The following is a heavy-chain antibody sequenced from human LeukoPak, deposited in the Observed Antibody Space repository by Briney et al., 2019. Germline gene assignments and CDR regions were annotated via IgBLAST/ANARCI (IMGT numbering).Heavy chain of an antibody. D-gene: IGHD3-22*01. J-gene: IGHJ1*01. Sequence: GESLKISCKGSGYSFTSYWIGWVRQMPGKGLEWMGIIYPGDSDTRYSPSCQGQVTISADKSISTAYLQWSNLKASDTAMYYCARHAWGDYDSSGYYLDFQHWGQGTLVTVSS. CDR2: IYPGDSDT. V-gene: IGHV5-51*01. CDR1: GYSFTSYW. CDR3: ARHAWGDYDSSGYYLDFQH.